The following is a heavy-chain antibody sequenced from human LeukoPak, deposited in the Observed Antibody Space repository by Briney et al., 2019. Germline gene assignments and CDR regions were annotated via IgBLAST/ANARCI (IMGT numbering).Heavy chain of an antibody. V-gene: IGHV1-69*13. J-gene: IGHJ5*02. CDR2: IIPIFGTA. CDR1: GGTFSSYA. Sequence: GASVKVSCKASGGTFSSYAISWVRQAPGQGLEWMGGIIPIFGTANYAQKFQGRVTITADESTSTAYMELSSLRSEDTAVYYCARAYGDYVRWLDPWGQGTLVTVSS. CDR3: ARAYGDYVRWLDP. D-gene: IGHD4-17*01.